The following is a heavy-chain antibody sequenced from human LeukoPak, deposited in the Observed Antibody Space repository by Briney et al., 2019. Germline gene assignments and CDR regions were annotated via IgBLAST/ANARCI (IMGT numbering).Heavy chain of an antibody. CDR2: ITDTGDST. V-gene: IGHV3-23*01. J-gene: IGHJ4*02. D-gene: IGHD3-9*01. CDR3: AKDYDMWSGSLDY. Sequence: GGSLRLSCAASGFPFSSSAMTWVRQAPGKGLEWVSTITDTGDSTHYADSVKGRFTFSRDNSKNTLYLQMNSLRAEDTAVYFCAKDYDMWSGSLDYWGQGTLVTVSS. CDR1: GFPFSSSA.